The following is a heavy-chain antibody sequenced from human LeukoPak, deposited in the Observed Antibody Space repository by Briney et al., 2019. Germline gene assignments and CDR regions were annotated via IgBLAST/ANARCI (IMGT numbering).Heavy chain of an antibody. V-gene: IGHV4-39*01. CDR1: GGSISSSSYY. CDR3: ARLRVAGTVDY. D-gene: IGHD6-19*01. J-gene: IGHJ4*02. Sequence: PSETLSLTCAVSGGSISSSSYYWGWIRQPPGKGLEWIGSIYYSGSTYYNPSLKSRVTISVDTSKNQFSLKLSSVTAADTAVYYCARLRVAGTVDYWGQGTLVTVSS. CDR2: IYYSGST.